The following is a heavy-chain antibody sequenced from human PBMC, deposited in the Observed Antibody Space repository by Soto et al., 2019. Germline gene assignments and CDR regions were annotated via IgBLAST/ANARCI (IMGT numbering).Heavy chain of an antibody. J-gene: IGHJ5*02. CDR2: IIPIFGTA. CDR1: GGTFSSYA. Sequence: QVQLVQSGAEVKKPGSSVKVSCKASGGTFSSYAISWVRQAPGQGLDWMRGIIPIFGTANYAQKFQRRVTITADESTSTAYMELTSLRAEDTAVYYCARSQPENWNDDFGWFDPWGQGTLVTVSS. CDR3: ARSQPENWNDDFGWFDP. V-gene: IGHV1-69*12. D-gene: IGHD1-1*01.